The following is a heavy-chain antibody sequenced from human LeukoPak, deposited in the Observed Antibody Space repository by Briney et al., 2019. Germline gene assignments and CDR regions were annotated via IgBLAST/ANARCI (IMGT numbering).Heavy chain of an antibody. CDR2: VYYTGST. J-gene: IGHJ5*02. CDR3: ARGWKNYYYDSSGTPGWFDP. V-gene: IGHV4-59*11. D-gene: IGHD3-22*01. CDR1: GGSITNHY. Sequence: SETLSLTCTVSGGSITNHYWSWIRQPPGKGLEWIGYVYYTGSTNYNPSLKSRVTISVDTSKNQFSLKLSSVTAADTAVYYCARGWKNYYYDSSGTPGWFDPWGQGTLVTVSS.